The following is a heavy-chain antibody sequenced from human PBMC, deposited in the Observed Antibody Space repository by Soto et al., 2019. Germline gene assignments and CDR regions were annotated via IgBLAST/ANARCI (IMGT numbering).Heavy chain of an antibody. D-gene: IGHD2-2*03. CDR2: VYYSGTT. CDR3: ARSGYCSSTSCYWNNWFDP. Sequence: SETLSLTCTVSGGSIRNGDYYWGWIRQPPGKGLEWIGYVYYSGTTYSHPSLNSRVSISVDTSKNQFSLKLSSVTAADTAVYYCARSGYCSSTSCYWNNWFDPWGQGTLVTVSS. V-gene: IGHV4-30-4*01. J-gene: IGHJ5*02. CDR1: GGSIRNGDYY.